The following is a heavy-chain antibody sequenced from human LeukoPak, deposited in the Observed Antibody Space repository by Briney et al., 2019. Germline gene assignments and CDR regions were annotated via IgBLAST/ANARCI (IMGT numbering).Heavy chain of an antibody. J-gene: IGHJ4*02. Sequence: KTSETLSLTCTVAGGSISSSSYYWGWIRQPPGKGLEWIGSIYHSGSTYYNPSLKSRVTISVDTSKNQFSLKLSSVTAADTAVYYCARGPFYYYDSSGYPFDYWGQGTLVTVAS. CDR3: ARGPFYYYDSSGYPFDY. CDR1: GGSISSSSYY. CDR2: IYHSGST. D-gene: IGHD3-22*01. V-gene: IGHV4-39*01.